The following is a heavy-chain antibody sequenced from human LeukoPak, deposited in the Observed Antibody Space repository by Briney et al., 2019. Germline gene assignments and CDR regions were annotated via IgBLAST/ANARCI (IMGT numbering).Heavy chain of an antibody. D-gene: IGHD3-3*01. J-gene: IGHJ6*04. CDR1: GFTFSSYS. Sequence: PGGSLRLSCAASGFTFSSYSMNWVRQAPGKGLEWVSSISSSSSYIYYADSVKGRFTISRDNAKNSLYLQMNSLRAEDTAVYYCARDRQVVFWSGYYDNLGGLLDVWGKGTTVTVSS. CDR2: ISSSSSYI. V-gene: IGHV3-21*01. CDR3: ARDRQVVFWSGYYDNLGGLLDV.